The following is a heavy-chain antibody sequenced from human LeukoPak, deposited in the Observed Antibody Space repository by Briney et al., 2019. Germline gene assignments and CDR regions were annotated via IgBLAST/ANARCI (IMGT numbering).Heavy chain of an antibody. J-gene: IGHJ4*02. V-gene: IGHV3-7*01. D-gene: IGHD1-26*01. Sequence: GGSLRLSCEGSGFTFSNYWMGWVRQAPGKGLQWVANIKTDGSEKYYVDSVKGRFTISRDNAKNSLYLQMNSLRAEDTAVYYCARRSGSFDYWGQGTLVTVSS. CDR2: IKTDGSEK. CDR1: GFTFSNYW. CDR3: ARRSGSFDY.